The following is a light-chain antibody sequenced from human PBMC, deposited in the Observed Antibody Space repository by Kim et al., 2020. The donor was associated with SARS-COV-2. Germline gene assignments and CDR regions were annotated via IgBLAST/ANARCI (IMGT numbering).Light chain of an antibody. V-gene: IGLV1-40*01. CDR3: HSYDSSLSGAV. CDR2: GNI. Sequence: QRVTISCTGSSSNIGAGYAVHWYQQLPGTAPKLLIYGNINRPSGVPDRFSGSKSGTSASLAITGLQAEDEADYYFHSYDSSLSGAVFGGGTQLTVL. J-gene: IGLJ3*02. CDR1: SSNIGAGYA.